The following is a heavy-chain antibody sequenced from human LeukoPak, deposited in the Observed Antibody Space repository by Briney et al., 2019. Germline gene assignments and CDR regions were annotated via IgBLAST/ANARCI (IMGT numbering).Heavy chain of an antibody. CDR1: GFTLSEYG. D-gene: IGHD3-22*01. CDR2: LSYDGSDR. V-gene: IGHV3-30*01. J-gene: IGHJ5*02. Sequence: GRSLRLSCAAAGFTLSEYGIHWVRQAPGKGLEWVAVLSYDGSDRYYANSVNGRFTISRDISSDTVSLQMNSLRVEDTALYFCARDRINMMVLVHVSGLDLWGQGTLVTGSS. CDR3: ARDRINMMVLVHVSGLDL.